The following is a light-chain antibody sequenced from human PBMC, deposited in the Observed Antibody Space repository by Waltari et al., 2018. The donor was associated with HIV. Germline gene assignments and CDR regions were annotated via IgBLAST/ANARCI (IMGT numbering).Light chain of an antibody. J-gene: IGLJ2*01. CDR2: GDH. Sequence: QSVLTQPDSVSGTPGQRVTISCSGSSSNIGRNTVSWYQQLPGAAPKLFIFGDHLRPSGVPDRFSGSKSGTSASLAITGLQLEDEAVYFCGVWDDSLSGQAVFGGGTILTVL. CDR1: SSNIGRNT. V-gene: IGLV1-44*01. CDR3: GVWDDSLSGQAV.